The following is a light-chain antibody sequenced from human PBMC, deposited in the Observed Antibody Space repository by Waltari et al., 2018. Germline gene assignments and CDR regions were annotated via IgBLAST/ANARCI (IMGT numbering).Light chain of an antibody. CDR3: SSYTSSTTVV. J-gene: IGLJ2*01. CDR1: SSDVGGYNY. Sequence: QSALTQPASVSGSPGQSITISCTGSSSDVGGYNYVPWFQQHPGKAPKLIIYEVSNRPSGVSDRFSGSKSGNTASLTISGLQPEDEADYYCSSYTSSTTVVFGGGTKLTVL. V-gene: IGLV2-14*01. CDR2: EVS.